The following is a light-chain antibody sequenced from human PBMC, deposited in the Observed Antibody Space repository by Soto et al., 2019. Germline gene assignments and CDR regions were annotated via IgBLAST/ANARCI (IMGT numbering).Light chain of an antibody. CDR1: QSVFYSGYNLNY. CDR3: QKYYSIPPT. V-gene: IGKV4-1*01. CDR2: LSS. J-gene: IGKJ4*01. Sequence: IVMTQSPDSLAVSLGERATINCKSSQSVFYSGYNLNYLALYQQKPGQAPKLLIYLSSTRESGVPDRFSGSGSGTAFTLTISSLQAEDVAVYYCQKYYSIPPTFGGGTKVDIK.